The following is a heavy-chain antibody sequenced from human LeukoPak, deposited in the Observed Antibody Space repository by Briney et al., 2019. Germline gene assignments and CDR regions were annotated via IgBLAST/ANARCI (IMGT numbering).Heavy chain of an antibody. CDR2: SGSGGIT. J-gene: IGHJ6*02. CDR3: AKDKSPQYYYYGMDV. Sequence: SGSGGITYYADSVKGRFTISRHNSKNTLYLQMNSLRAEDTAVYYCAKDKSPQYYYYGMDVWGQGTTVTVSS. V-gene: IGHV3-23*01.